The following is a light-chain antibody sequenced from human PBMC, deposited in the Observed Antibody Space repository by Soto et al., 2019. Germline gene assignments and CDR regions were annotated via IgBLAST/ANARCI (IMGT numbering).Light chain of an antibody. J-gene: IGLJ1*01. CDR1: SSDVGAYIF. V-gene: IGLV2-8*01. Sequence: QSALTQPPSASGSPGQSVTISCTGTSSDVGAYIFVSWYQQHPGKAPKLMVYDVNRRPPGVPDRFFGSKSGNTASLTVSGLQAEDEADYYCVSFAGGTYVFGIGTKLTVL. CDR3: VSFAGGTYV. CDR2: DVN.